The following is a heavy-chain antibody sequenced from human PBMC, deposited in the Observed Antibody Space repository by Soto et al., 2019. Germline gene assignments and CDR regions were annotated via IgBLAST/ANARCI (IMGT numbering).Heavy chain of an antibody. V-gene: IGHV1-2*02. CDR2: INPNSGGT. CDR3: ARVPGVGYGAPPFDY. J-gene: IGHJ4*02. CDR1: GYTFTGYY. Sequence: ASVKVSCKASGYTFTGYYMHWVRQARGQGLEWMGWINPNSGGTNYAQKFQGRVTMTRDTSISTAYMELSRLRSDDTAVYYCARVPGVGYGAPPFDYWGQGTLVTVSS. D-gene: IGHD4-17*01.